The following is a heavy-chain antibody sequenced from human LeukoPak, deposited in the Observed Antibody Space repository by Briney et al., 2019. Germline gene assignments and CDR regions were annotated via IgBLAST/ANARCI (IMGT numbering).Heavy chain of an antibody. Sequence: ASVKVSCKASGGTFSSYAISWVRQAPGQGLEWMGWISAYNGNTNYAQKLQGRVTMTTDTSTSTAYMELRSLRSDDTAVYYCARRGGIHYYDSSGYSDYWGQGTLVTVSS. J-gene: IGHJ4*02. D-gene: IGHD3-22*01. CDR3: ARRGGIHYYDSSGYSDY. CDR2: ISAYNGNT. CDR1: GGTFSSYA. V-gene: IGHV1-18*01.